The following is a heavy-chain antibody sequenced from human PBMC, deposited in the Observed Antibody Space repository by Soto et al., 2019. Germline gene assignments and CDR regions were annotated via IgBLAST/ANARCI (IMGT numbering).Heavy chain of an antibody. D-gene: IGHD6-19*01. Sequence: PGGSLRLSCAASGFTFSDYYMSWVRQAPGKGLEWVSYITNSGSTIYYADSVKGRFTISRDNSKSTLYLQMKSLKTEDTAVYYCTTDGLAVAVFDYWGQGTLVTVSP. V-gene: IGHV3-11*01. CDR1: GFTFSDYY. CDR3: TTDGLAVAVFDY. J-gene: IGHJ4*02. CDR2: ITNSGSTI.